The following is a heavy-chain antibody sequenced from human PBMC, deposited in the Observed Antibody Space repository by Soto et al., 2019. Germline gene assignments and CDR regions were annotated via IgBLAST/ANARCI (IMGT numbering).Heavy chain of an antibody. CDR2: FSRSSTGI. D-gene: IGHD3-10*01. CDR3: ASAVTWGLDV. CDR1: GFTFSLYS. Sequence: EVQLVESGGGLVQPGGSLRLSCAASGFTFSLYSMSWVRQAPGKGMEWVSDFSRSSTGIHYADSEKGRFTISRDDVTNSMHLQMNSLRDGDTAVYYCASAVTWGLDVWGQGTTVSISS. J-gene: IGHJ6*01. V-gene: IGHV3-48*02.